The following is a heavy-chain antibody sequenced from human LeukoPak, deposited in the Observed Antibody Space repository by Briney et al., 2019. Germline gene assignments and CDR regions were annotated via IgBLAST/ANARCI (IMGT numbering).Heavy chain of an antibody. Sequence: SQTLSLTCTVSGDSLSSGNFYWTWIRQPAGKGLEWIGRTYTSGSTNYNPSLKSRVTISVDTSKNQFFLKLSSVTAADTAVYYCAATHYYYDSSGYYYYYFDYWGQGTLVTVSS. CDR2: TYTSGST. CDR3: AATHYYYDSSGYYYYYFDY. CDR1: GDSLSSGNFY. V-gene: IGHV4-61*02. D-gene: IGHD3-22*01. J-gene: IGHJ4*02.